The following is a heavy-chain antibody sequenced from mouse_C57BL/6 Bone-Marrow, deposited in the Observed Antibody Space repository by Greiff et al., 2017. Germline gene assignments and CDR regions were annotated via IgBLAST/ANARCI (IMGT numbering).Heavy chain of an antibody. J-gene: IGHJ3*01. CDR2: INPRSGNT. CDR3: ARGSYYDFTWFAY. D-gene: IGHD2-4*01. V-gene: IGHV1-81*01. CDR1: GYTFTSYA. Sequence: QVQLKESGAELARPGASVKLSCKASGYTFTSYAISWVKQSTGKSLEWIGEINPRSGNTYYTEKFKGKATLTADKSTSTTYMELRSLTSEDAAIYFCARGSYYDFTWFAYWGQGTLVTVSA.